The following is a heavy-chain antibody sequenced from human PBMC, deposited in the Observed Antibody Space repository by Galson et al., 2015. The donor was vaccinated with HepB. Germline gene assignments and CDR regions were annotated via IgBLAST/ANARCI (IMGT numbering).Heavy chain of an antibody. V-gene: IGHV1-46*01. D-gene: IGHD6-19*01. Sequence: SVKVSCKASGYTFGTYYVHWVRQAPGQGLEWMGIIKPSDGSARYIEKFQGRVSMTRRISITTAYMELSSLNSEDTAIFYCAVAGMYTNFDYWGQGTLVTVSS. CDR3: AVAGMYTNFDY. CDR2: IKPSDGSA. J-gene: IGHJ4*02. CDR1: GYTFGTYY.